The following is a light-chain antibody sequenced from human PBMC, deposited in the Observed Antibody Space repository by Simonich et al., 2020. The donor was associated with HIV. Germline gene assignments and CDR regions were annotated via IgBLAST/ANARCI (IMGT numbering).Light chain of an antibody. CDR3: AAWDDSLNGWV. CDR1: SSNIGSKT. Sequence: QSVLTQPPSASGTPGQRVTISCSGSSSNIGSKTVNWYQQLPGTAPKLLIFSYKQRPSGVPARFSGSKSGTSASLAISGLQSEDEADYYCAAWDDSLNGWVFGGGTKLTVL. V-gene: IGLV1-44*01. CDR2: SYK. J-gene: IGLJ3*02.